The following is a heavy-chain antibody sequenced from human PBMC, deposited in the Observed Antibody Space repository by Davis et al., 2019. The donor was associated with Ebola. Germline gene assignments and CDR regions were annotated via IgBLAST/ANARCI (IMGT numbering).Heavy chain of an antibody. D-gene: IGHD6-19*01. CDR3: TTRLVNHFDH. V-gene: IGHV3-23*01. Sequence: PGGSLRLSCTASGFSFGDYAMSWFRQAPGKGLEWVAAIGTSVYTTFYADSVKGRFTISRDNSENTLFLQMDALRAEDTALYYCTTRLVNHFDHWGQGTLVTVSS. CDR2: IGTSVYTT. CDR1: GFSFGDYA. J-gene: IGHJ4*02.